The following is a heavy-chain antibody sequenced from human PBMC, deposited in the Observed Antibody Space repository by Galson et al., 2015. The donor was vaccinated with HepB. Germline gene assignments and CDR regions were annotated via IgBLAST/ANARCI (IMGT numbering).Heavy chain of an antibody. J-gene: IGHJ3*02. CDR1: GFTFNNAW. V-gene: IGHV3-15*01. D-gene: IGHD3-16*01. Sequence: SLRLSCAASGFTFNNAWMNWVRQAPGRGLEWVGRIRTKTDGGTTDYTAPVKGRFTISKDDSQNTLYLHMTSLKTEDTAVYFCTAQQLGRGAFDIWGQGTMVTVSS. CDR3: TAQQLGRGAFDI. CDR2: IRTKTDGGTT.